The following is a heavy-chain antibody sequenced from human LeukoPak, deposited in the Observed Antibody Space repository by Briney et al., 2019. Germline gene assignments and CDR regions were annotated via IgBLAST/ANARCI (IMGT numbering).Heavy chain of an antibody. CDR2: ISTSGDST. V-gene: IGHV3-21*04. CDR1: GLPFSSQN. D-gene: IGHD1-26*01. Sequence: GGSLRLSCAASGLPFSSQNMLWARPAPGKGLEWVAYISTSGDSTKYADSVEGRFTISRDNSKNTLYLQMNSLRAEDTAVYYCAREWERDWGQGTLVTVSS. CDR3: AREWERD. J-gene: IGHJ4*02.